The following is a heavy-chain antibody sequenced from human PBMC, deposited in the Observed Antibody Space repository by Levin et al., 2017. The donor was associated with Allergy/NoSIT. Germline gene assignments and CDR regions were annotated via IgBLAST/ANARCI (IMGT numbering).Heavy chain of an antibody. V-gene: IGHV3-15*01. CDR1: FFPFRPSF. CDR2: LPLPTDGGTT. D-gene: IGHD3-16*01. Sequence: SLLLSFSSSFFPFRPSFLLLVHQGPGPFLSFFFLLPLPTDGGTTDYAAPVKGRFSISRDDSKNTLYLQMNSLKTEDTAVYYCTTESYGGPSDWGRGTLVNVSS. CDR3: TTESYGGPSD. J-gene: IGHJ4*02.